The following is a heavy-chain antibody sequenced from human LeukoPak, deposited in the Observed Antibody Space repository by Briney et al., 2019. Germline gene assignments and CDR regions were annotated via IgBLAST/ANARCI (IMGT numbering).Heavy chain of an antibody. CDR3: ARRGVTPFWGFDP. D-gene: IGHD2-21*02. J-gene: IGHJ5*02. CDR2: ISAYTGDT. V-gene: IGHV1-18*01. Sequence: ASVKVSCRASGYTFSSFGISWVRQAPGQGLEWMGWISAYTGDTDYAQKFQDRVTMTTDTSTNTAYIELRSLRSDDTAVYYCARRGVTPFWGFDPWGQGTLVTVSS. CDR1: GYTFSSFG.